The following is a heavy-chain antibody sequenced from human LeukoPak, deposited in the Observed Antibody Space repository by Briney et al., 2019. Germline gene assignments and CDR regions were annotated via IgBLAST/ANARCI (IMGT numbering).Heavy chain of an antibody. CDR3: ARHYDSGTYPLDY. CDR1: GGSIRSYY. CDR2: IFYSGST. D-gene: IGHD3-10*01. V-gene: IGHV4-59*01. Sequence: PSETLSLTCTVSGGSIRSYYWSWIRQPPGKGLEWIGNIFYSGSTNYNPSLKSRVTMSLDSSKNQFSPKLRSVTAADTAVYYCARHYDSGTYPLDYWGQGTLVTVSS. J-gene: IGHJ4*02.